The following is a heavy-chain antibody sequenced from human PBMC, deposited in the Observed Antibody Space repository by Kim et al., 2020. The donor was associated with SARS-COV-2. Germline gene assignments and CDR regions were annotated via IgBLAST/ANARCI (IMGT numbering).Heavy chain of an antibody. D-gene: IGHD6-6*01. V-gene: IGHV3-30*01. Sequence: DSVEGRFTLSRDNSQNPLYLQMNRLRAEDTAVYYCARVSSSVYYYYGMDVWGQGTTVTVSS. CDR3: ARVSSSVYYYYGMDV. J-gene: IGHJ6*02.